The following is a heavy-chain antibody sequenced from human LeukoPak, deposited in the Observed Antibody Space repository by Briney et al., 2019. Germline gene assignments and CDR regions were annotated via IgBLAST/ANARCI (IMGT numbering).Heavy chain of an antibody. D-gene: IGHD2-2*01. Sequence: GASVKVSCKASGYTFTGYYMHWVRQAPGQGLEWMGWINPNSGGTNYAQKFQGRVTMTRDTSIRTAYMELSRLRSDDTAVYYCARGYCSSTSCYPFFDYWGQGTLVTVSS. CDR2: INPNSGGT. V-gene: IGHV1-2*02. CDR3: ARGYCSSTSCYPFFDY. J-gene: IGHJ4*02. CDR1: GYTFTGYY.